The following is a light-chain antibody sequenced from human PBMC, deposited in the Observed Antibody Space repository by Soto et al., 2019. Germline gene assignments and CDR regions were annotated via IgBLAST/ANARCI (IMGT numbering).Light chain of an antibody. J-gene: IGKJ1*01. CDR2: DAS. Sequence: EIAMTPSPATLSVSPGERATLSCRASRSVSSKLAWYQQKPGQAPRLLIYDASTRATGIPARFSGSGSGTEFTLTISSLQSEDFAVYYCQQFNNWPRTFGQGTKVDIK. V-gene: IGKV3-15*01. CDR3: QQFNNWPRT. CDR1: RSVSSK.